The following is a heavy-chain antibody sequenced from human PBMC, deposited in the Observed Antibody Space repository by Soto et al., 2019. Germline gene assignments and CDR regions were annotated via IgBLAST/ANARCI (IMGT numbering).Heavy chain of an antibody. V-gene: IGHV4-34*01. CDR2: INHSGST. CDR3: ARGTRDPEGIVVVPAATPLDY. D-gene: IGHD2-2*01. J-gene: IGHJ4*02. Sequence: PSETLSLTCAVYGWSFSGYYWSWIRQPPGKGLEWIGEINHSGSTNYNPTLKSRVTISVDTSKNQFSLKLSSVTAADTAVYYCARGTRDPEGIVVVPAATPLDYWGQGTLVTVSS. CDR1: GWSFSGYY.